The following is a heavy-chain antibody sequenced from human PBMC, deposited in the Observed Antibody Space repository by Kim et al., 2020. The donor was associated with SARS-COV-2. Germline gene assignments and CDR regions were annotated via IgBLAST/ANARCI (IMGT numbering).Heavy chain of an antibody. Sequence: EGSLRLSCAASGFTFSSYGMHWVRQAPGKGLEWVAVISYDGSNKYYADSVKGRFTISRDNSKNTLYLQMNSLRAEDTAVYYCAKDHGPNPEADYWGQGTLVTVSS. J-gene: IGHJ4*02. V-gene: IGHV3-30*18. CDR1: GFTFSSYG. CDR3: AKDHGPNPEADY. CDR2: ISYDGSNK.